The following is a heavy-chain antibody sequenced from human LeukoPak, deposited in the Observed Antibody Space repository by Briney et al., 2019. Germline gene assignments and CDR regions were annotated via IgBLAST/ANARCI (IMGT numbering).Heavy chain of an antibody. CDR2: IKQDGSEK. Sequence: PGGSLRLSCAASGFTFSSYWMSWVRQAPGKGLEGVANIKQDGSEKYYVDSVKGRFTISRDKAKNSLYLQMNSMRAEDTAVYYCARDSAVRGVISPDYGMDVWGQGTKVTVSS. CDR3: ARDSAVRGVISPDYGMDV. V-gene: IGHV3-7*01. CDR1: GFTFSSYW. D-gene: IGHD3-10*01. J-gene: IGHJ6*02.